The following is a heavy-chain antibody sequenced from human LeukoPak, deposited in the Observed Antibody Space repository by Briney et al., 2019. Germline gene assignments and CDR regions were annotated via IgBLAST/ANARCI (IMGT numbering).Heavy chain of an antibody. J-gene: IGHJ4*02. CDR3: ARETKTYYYGSGSYAGDY. CDR1: GFTFSDYY. Sequence: GGSLRLSCAASGFTFSDYYMSWIRQAPGKGLEWGSYISSSGSTIYYADSVKGRFTISREKAKNSLYLQMNSLRAEDTAVYYCARETKTYYYGSGSYAGDYWGQGTLVTVSS. D-gene: IGHD3-10*01. V-gene: IGHV3-11*01. CDR2: ISSSGSTI.